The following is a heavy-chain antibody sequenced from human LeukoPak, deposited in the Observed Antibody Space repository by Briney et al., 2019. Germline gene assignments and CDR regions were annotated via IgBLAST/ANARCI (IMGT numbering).Heavy chain of an antibody. V-gene: IGHV3-30*18. CDR2: ISYDVTNK. CDR3: AKDPRLRYYYGSGSYCWYFDL. J-gene: IGHJ2*01. Sequence: PGRSLRLSCVVSGFTFSSYAMDWVRQPPGKGLEWVAVISYDVTNKYYADSVKGQFTNSRDNSKNTLYLQMNSLRAEDTAVYYCAKDPRLRYYYGSGSYCWYFDLWGRGTLVTVSS. CDR1: GFTFSSYA. D-gene: IGHD3-10*01.